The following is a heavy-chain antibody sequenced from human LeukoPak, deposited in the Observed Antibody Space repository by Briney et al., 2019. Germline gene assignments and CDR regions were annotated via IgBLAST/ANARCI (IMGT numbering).Heavy chain of an antibody. D-gene: IGHD2-2*01. Sequence: SETLSLTCAVYGGSFSGYYWNWIRQPPGKGLEWIGEINHSGSTNYNPSLKSRVTISVDTSKNQFSLKLSSVTAADTAVYYCARCLRDIVVVPAACDYWGQGTLVTVSS. CDR3: ARCLRDIVVVPAACDY. V-gene: IGHV4-34*01. CDR2: INHSGST. J-gene: IGHJ4*02. CDR1: GGSFSGYY.